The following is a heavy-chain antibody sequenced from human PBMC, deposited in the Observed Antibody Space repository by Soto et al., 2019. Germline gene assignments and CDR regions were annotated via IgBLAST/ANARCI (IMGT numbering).Heavy chain of an antibody. D-gene: IGHD3-16*01. Sequence: PSETLSLTCTVSGGSISSSSYYWGWIRQPPGKGLEWIGSIYYSGSTYYNPSLKSRVTISVDTSKNQFSLKLSSVTAADTAVYYCARDLWGSYYGQGTLVTVSS. CDR1: GGSISSSSYY. V-gene: IGHV4-39*07. CDR2: IYYSGST. CDR3: ARDLWGSY. J-gene: IGHJ4*02.